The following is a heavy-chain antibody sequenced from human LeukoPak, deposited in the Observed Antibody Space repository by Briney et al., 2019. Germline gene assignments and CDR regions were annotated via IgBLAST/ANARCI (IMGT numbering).Heavy chain of an antibody. Sequence: PSETLSLTCTVSGGSLTSSSYYWAWIRQPPGEGLEWIGTIYYSGSTYFNPSLKSRVTISLDTSQNQFSLKLTSVTAADTAVYYCARRSALGSDWPFDYWGQETLVTVSS. CDR2: IYYSGST. CDR1: GGSLTSSSYY. D-gene: IGHD7-27*01. V-gene: IGHV4-39*07. CDR3: ARRSALGSDWPFDY. J-gene: IGHJ4*02.